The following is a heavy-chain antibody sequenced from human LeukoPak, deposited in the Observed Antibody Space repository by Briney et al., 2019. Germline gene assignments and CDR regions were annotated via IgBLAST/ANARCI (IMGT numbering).Heavy chain of an antibody. CDR2: IGTADDT. CDR3: ARVAAAGKGFDY. Sequence: GGSLRLSCAASGFTFSSYDMHWVRQATGKGLEWVSAIGTADDTYYTASVRGRFTISRENAKNSLYLQMNSLRAGDTAVYYCARVAAAGKGFDYWGQGTLVTVSS. CDR1: GFTFSSYD. D-gene: IGHD6-13*01. V-gene: IGHV3-13*01. J-gene: IGHJ4*02.